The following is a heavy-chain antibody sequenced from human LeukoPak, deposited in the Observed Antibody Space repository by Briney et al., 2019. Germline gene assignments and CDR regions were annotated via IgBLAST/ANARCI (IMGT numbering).Heavy chain of an antibody. D-gene: IGHD4-17*01. J-gene: IGHJ2*01. CDR3: ARHPTVTTRGYSLYRYFDL. CDR1: GGSISSSNW. Sequence: PSGTLSLTCAVSGGSISSSNWWSWVRQPPGKGLEWIGEIYHSGSTNYNPSLKSRVTISVDKSKNQFSLKLSSVTAADTAVYYCARHPTVTTRGYSLYRYFDLWGRGTLVTVSS. V-gene: IGHV4-4*02. CDR2: IYHSGST.